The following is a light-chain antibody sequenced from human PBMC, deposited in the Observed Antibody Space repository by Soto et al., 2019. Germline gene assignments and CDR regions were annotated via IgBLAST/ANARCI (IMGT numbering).Light chain of an antibody. CDR3: GTWDNSLSAVV. J-gene: IGLJ2*01. CDR2: DSN. CDR1: SSNIGNNY. Sequence: QSVLTQPPSVSAAPGQKVTISCSGSSSNIGNNYVSWYQQLPGTAPKLLIYDSNKQPSGIPDRFSGSKSGTSATLGITGLQTGDEADYYCGTWDNSLSAVVFGGGTQLTVL. V-gene: IGLV1-51*01.